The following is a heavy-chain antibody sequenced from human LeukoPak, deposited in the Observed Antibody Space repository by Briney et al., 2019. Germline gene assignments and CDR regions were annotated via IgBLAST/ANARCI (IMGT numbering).Heavy chain of an antibody. V-gene: IGHV3-23*01. CDR1: GFTFSIYG. CDR2: ISGSGGRT. J-gene: IGHJ4*02. CDR3: AKDWGPVGSPFDY. D-gene: IGHD2-15*01. Sequence: SGVSLRLSCAASGFTFSIYGMIWVRQAPGKGVEGVSGISGSGGRTYYADSVKGRFTISRDNSKNTLYLQMNSLRAEDTAVYYCAKDWGPVGSPFDYWGQGTLVTVSS.